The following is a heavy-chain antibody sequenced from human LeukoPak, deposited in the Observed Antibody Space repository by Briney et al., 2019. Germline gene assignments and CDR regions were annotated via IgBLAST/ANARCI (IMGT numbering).Heavy chain of an antibody. D-gene: IGHD2-15*01. CDR3: ARDPTRGALYYFDY. CDR2: ISSSGSYI. Sequence: GGSLRLSCAASGFTFSSYNMNWVRQAPGKGLEWVSSISSSGSYIYYADSMKGRFTISRDNAKNSLYLQMNSLRAEDTAVYYCARDPTRGALYYFDYWGQGTLVTVSS. CDR1: GFTFSSYN. J-gene: IGHJ4*02. V-gene: IGHV3-21*01.